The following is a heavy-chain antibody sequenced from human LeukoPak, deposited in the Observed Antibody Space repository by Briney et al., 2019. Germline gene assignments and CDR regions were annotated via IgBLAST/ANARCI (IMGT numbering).Heavy chain of an antibody. CDR2: INSNSGGT. D-gene: IGHD3-22*01. Sequence: GASMKVSCKASGYTFTGYHMHGVRQAPGQGLEWMGRINSNSGGTNYAQKFQGRVTMTRDTSISTAYIELSRLRSDDTAVYYCASFFYDSSAYYDYWGQGTLVTVSS. J-gene: IGHJ4*02. V-gene: IGHV1-2*06. CDR1: GYTFTGYH. CDR3: ASFFYDSSAYYDY.